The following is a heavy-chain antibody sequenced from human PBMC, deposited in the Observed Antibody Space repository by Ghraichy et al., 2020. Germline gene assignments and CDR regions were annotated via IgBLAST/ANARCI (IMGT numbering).Heavy chain of an antibody. CDR2: IHHSGYT. J-gene: IGHJ4*02. D-gene: IGHD3-3*01. CDR1: GDSITSGGYS. Sequence: SETLSLTCAVFGDSITSGGYSWTWIRQPPGKGLEWIGYIHHSGYTYFSPSLKSRLSMSLDKSKSHFSLSLTSVTAADTAMYFCARGHPPYYDSFFDYWGQGTLVTVSS. V-gene: IGHV4-30-2*01. CDR3: ARGHPPYYDSFFDY.